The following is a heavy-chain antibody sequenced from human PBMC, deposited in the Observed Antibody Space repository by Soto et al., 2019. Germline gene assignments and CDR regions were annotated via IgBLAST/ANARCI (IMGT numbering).Heavy chain of an antibody. J-gene: IGHJ6*03. D-gene: IGHD7-27*01. CDR2: ISSSSSVI. CDR1: GFILSDCA. V-gene: IGHV3-48*01. Sequence: EVQLVESGGGLVQPGGSLRLSCATSGFILSDCAMNWVRQAPGKGLEWVSYISSSSSVIDYADSVKGRFTVSRDNARNPLYLLMTRLRAADTSVYYWARDLSWGANWYYYMDVWGKGTTVTVSS. CDR3: ARDLSWGANWYYYMDV.